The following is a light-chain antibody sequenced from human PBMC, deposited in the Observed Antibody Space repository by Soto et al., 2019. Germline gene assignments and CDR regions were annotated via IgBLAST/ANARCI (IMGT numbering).Light chain of an antibody. CDR1: QSISSW. V-gene: IGKV1-5*03. Sequence: DIQMTQSPSSLSASVGDRVTITCRASQSISSWLAWYQQKRGKAPKLXIYKASSLESGVPSRFSGSGAGTDFTRTISSLQAEDVSVDYCQQYYTSTLTFGGGTKVDIK. CDR3: QQYYTSTLT. J-gene: IGKJ4*01. CDR2: KAS.